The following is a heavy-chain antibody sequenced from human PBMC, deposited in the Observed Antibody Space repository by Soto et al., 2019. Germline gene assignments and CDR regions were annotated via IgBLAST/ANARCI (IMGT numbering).Heavy chain of an antibody. J-gene: IGHJ6*02. V-gene: IGHV3-49*04. Sequence: GGSLRLSCTASGFTFGDYAMSWVRQAPGKGLEWVGFIRSKAYGGTTEYAASVKGRFTISRDDSKSIAYLQMNSLKTEDTAVYYCTRAEHSSSWYDYYYGMDVWGQATTVTVSS. CDR1: GFTFGDYA. CDR2: IRSKAYGGTT. D-gene: IGHD6-13*01. CDR3: TRAEHSSSWYDYYYGMDV.